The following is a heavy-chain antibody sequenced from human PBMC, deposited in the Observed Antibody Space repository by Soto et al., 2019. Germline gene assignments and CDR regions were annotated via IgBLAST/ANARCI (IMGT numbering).Heavy chain of an antibody. D-gene: IGHD2-21*01. CDR1: GGSISSYY. J-gene: IGHJ4*02. V-gene: IGHV4-59*01. CDR3: ARAEGLVEMAII. CDR2: IYYSGST. Sequence: PSETLSLTCTVSGGSISSYYWNWIRQPPGKGLEWIGYIYYSGSTNYNPSLKSRVTISVDRCKNQFSLKLNSVTAADTALYSCARAEGLVEMAIIWGQGTLVTVSS.